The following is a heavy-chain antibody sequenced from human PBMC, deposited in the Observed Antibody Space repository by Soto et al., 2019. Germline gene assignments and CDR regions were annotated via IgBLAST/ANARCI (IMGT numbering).Heavy chain of an antibody. CDR1: GGSISSYY. D-gene: IGHD3-9*01. J-gene: IGHJ6*02. Sequence: PSETLSLTCTVSGGSISSYYWSWIRQPPGKGLEWIGYIYYSGSTNYNPSLKSRVTISVDTSKNQFSLKLSSATAADTAVYYCARHYDILTGYYTSMDVWGQGTTVTVSS. CDR3: ARHYDILTGYYTSMDV. V-gene: IGHV4-59*08. CDR2: IYYSGST.